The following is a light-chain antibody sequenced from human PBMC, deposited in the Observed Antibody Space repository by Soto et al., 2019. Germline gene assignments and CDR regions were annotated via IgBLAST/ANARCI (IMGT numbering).Light chain of an antibody. V-gene: IGLV2-14*01. CDR3: VSFTVRYSYV. CDR2: DVS. Sequence: QSALTQPASVSGSPGQSITISCTGTSGDVGAYDFVSWYQHHPGKAPRLVIYDVSRRPAGASDRFSGSKSGSTASLTISSLQAEDEADYYCVSFTVRYSYVFGTGTKLTVL. CDR1: SGDVGAYDF. J-gene: IGLJ1*01.